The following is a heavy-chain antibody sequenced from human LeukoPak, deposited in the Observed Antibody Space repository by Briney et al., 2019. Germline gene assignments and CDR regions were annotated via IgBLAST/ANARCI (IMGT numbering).Heavy chain of an antibody. CDR1: GYTFTGYY. D-gene: IGHD3-9*01. Sequence: ASVKVSCTASGYTFTGYYMHWVRQAPGQGLEWMGRINPNSGGTNYAQKFQGRVTMTRDTSISTAYMELSRLRSDDTAVYYCARGRYFDHLEDYWGQGTLVTVSS. CDR3: ARGRYFDHLEDY. V-gene: IGHV1-2*06. J-gene: IGHJ4*02. CDR2: INPNSGGT.